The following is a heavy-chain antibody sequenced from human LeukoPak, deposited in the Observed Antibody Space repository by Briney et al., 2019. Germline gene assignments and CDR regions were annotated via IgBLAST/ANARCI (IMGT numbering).Heavy chain of an antibody. D-gene: IGHD3-22*01. CDR3: ARAGYDSSGYSTYYFDY. J-gene: IGHJ4*02. CDR2: IYYSGNA. CDR1: GGSISSGGYY. Sequence: SETLSLTCTVSGGSISSGGYYWSWIRQHPGKGLEWIGYIYYSGNAYYNPSLKSRVTISVDTSKNQFSLKLSSVTAADTAVYYCARAGYDSSGYSTYYFDYWGQGTLVTVSS. V-gene: IGHV4-31*03.